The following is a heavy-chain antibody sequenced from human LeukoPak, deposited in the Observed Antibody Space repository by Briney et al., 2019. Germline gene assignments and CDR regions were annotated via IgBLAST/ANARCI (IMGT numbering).Heavy chain of an antibody. CDR1: GFTFSSYA. CDR3: AKELGLWFRELWFDY. V-gene: IGHV3-23*01. Sequence: GGSLRLSCAASGFTFSSYAMSWVRQAPGKGLEWVSAISGSGGSTYYADSVKGRFTISRDNSKNTLYLQMNSLRAEDTAVYYCAKELGLWFRELWFDYWGQGTLVTVPS. J-gene: IGHJ4*02. CDR2: ISGSGGST. D-gene: IGHD3-10*01.